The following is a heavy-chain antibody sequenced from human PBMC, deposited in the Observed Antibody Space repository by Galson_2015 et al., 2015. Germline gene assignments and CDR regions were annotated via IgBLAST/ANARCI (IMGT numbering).Heavy chain of an antibody. CDR2: ISSSGGDT. CDR3: ATWARSRWGCLGGRCHVNY. J-gene: IGHJ4*02. V-gene: IGHV3-23*01. D-gene: IGHD2-15*01. CDR1: GFTFSSYG. Sequence: SLTLSCATSGFTFSSYGMTWVRQAPGKGLEWVSGISSSGGDTYYADSVKGRFAISRDNSKNVVYLQMSSLRVEDTAIYYCATWARSRWGCLGGRCHVNYWGQGTLVTVSS.